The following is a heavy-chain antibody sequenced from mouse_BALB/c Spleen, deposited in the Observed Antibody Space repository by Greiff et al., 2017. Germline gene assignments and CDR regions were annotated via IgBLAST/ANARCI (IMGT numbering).Heavy chain of an antibody. V-gene: IGHV1-77*01. CDR1: GYTFTDYY. CDR2: IYPGSGNT. J-gene: IGHJ2*01. Sequence: VQGVESGAELARPGASVKLSCKASGYTFTDYYINWVKQRTGQGLEWIGEIYPGSGNTYYNEKFKGKATLTADKSSSTAYVQLSSLTSEDSAVYFCARLTGNWGQGTTLTVSS. D-gene: IGHD4-1*01. CDR3: ARLTGN.